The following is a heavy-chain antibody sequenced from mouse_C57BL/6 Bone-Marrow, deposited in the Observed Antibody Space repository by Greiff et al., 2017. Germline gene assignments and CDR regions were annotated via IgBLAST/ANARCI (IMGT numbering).Heavy chain of an antibody. CDR2: IYPRSGNT. J-gene: IGHJ2*01. CDR1: GYTFTSYW. V-gene: IGHV1-81*01. Sequence: QVQLQQPGTELAKPGASVKLSCKASGYTFTSYWMHWVKQRTGQGLEWIGEIYPRSGNTYYNEKFKGKATLTADKSSSTAYMELRSLTSEDSAVYFCASDYYGRNYWGQGTTLTVSS. D-gene: IGHD1-1*01. CDR3: ASDYYGRNY.